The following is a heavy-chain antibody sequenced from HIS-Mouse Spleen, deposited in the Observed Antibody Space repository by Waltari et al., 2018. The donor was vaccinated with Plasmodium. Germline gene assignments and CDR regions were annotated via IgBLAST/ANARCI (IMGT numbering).Heavy chain of an antibody. J-gene: IGHJ4*02. V-gene: IGHV3-66*01. CDR2: IYSGGST. CDR3: ATPRVGGSYFDY. CDR1: GFTVSSNS. D-gene: IGHD1-26*01. Sequence: EVQLVESGGGLVQPGGSLRLSRAASGFTVSSNSIRWFRQAPGKGLEWVSVIYSGGSTYYADSVKGRFTISRDNSKNTLYLQMNSLRAEDTAVYYCATPRVGGSYFDYWGQGTLVTVSS.